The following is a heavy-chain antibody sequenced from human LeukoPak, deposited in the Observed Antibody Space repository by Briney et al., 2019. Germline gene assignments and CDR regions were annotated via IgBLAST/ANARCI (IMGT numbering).Heavy chain of an antibody. CDR3: ARRDGQNGVDY. CDR2: IYYSGNT. D-gene: IGHD2-8*01. V-gene: IGHV4-59*01. CDR1: GGSISSYY. J-gene: IGHJ4*02. Sequence: SETLSLTCTVSGGSISSYYWSWIRQPPGKGLEWIGYIYYSGNTNYNPSLKSRVTISVDTSKNQFSLKLSSVTAADTAVYYCARRDGQNGVDYWGQGTLVTVSS.